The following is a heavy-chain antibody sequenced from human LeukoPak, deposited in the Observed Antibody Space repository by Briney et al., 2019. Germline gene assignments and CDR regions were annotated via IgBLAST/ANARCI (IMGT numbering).Heavy chain of an antibody. Sequence: WETLCLTCTVSGDSISSNTHYWGWLRQPPGPPLEWSTNIFCRGATAYNSSLQRRATMSSNTSNNQFPLTLRSVTAADTATYYCATVAWGDVASYPTWLDPWGQGTLVTVSS. J-gene: IGHJ5*02. CDR2: IFCRGAT. CDR3: ATVAWGDVASYPTWLDP. D-gene: IGHD3-16*01. V-gene: IGHV4-39*06. CDR1: GDSISSNTHY.